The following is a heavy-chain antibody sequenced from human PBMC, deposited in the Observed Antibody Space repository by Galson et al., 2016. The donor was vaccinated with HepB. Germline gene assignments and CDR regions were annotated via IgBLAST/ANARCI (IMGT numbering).Heavy chain of an antibody. Sequence: QAPGKGLEWVAVMSYDVGHEYYADSVKGRFTISRDNSKNTLYLQMNSLRAEDTALYFCAKGGVEAPAIVSWGQGTRVAVSS. J-gene: IGHJ4*02. CDR3: AKGGVEAPAIVS. D-gene: IGHD2-15*01. V-gene: IGHV3-30*18. CDR2: MSYDVGHE.